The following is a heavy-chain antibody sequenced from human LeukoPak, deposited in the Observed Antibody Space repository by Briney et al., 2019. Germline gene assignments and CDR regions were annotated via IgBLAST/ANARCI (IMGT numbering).Heavy chain of an antibody. CDR2: ISGDGRST. CDR1: GFTYSSYW. Sequence: GGSLRLSCAASGFTYSSYWMHWVRQAREKGLVGVSRISGDGRSTNYADSVKGRFTISRDNAKNPLYLQMNSLRAEDTAVYYCASLFGVVNLDSSDYSRWGQGAPVTVCS. D-gene: IGHD3-22*01. V-gene: IGHV3-74*01. CDR3: ASLFGVVNLDSSDYSR. J-gene: IGHJ4*02.